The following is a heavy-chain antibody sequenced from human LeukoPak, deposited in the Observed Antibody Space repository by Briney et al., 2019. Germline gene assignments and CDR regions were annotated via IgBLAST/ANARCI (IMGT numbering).Heavy chain of an antibody. CDR2: IRSKANSYAT. CDR3: TRNYGDYWDDAFDI. Sequence: GGSLRLSCAACGFTFSGSAMHWVRQASGKGLEWVGRIRSKANSYATAYAASVKGRFTISRDDSKNTAYLQMNSLKTEDTAVYYCTRNYGDYWDDAFDIWGQGTMVTVSS. D-gene: IGHD4-17*01. CDR1: GFTFSGSA. V-gene: IGHV3-73*01. J-gene: IGHJ3*02.